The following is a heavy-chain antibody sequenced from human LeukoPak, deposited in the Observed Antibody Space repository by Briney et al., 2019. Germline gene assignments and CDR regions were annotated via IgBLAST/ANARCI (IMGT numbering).Heavy chain of an antibody. D-gene: IGHD2/OR15-2a*01. Sequence: PGGSLRLSCAASGFTVSSYYMNWARQASGKGLEWVSVIYSAGNTYYADSVKGRFTISRDNSKNTLFLQMDSLRAEDTAVYYCARAREYLAVDLWGQGTQVTVSS. CDR2: IYSAGNT. J-gene: IGHJ5*02. CDR3: ARAREYLAVDL. V-gene: IGHV3-66*02. CDR1: GFTVSSYY.